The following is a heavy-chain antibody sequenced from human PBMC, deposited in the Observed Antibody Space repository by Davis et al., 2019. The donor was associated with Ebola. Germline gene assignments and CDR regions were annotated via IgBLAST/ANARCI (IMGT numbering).Heavy chain of an antibody. J-gene: IGHJ6*02. Sequence: MPSETLSLTCIVSGGSFSSGDYYWSWIRQPPEKGLEWIGYIFYSGSTNYNPSLKSRVTISVDTSKNQFSLKLSSVTAADTAVYYGALSGSYYPHGMDVWGLGTTVTVSS. CDR1: GGSFSSGDYY. CDR2: IFYSGST. CDR3: ALSGSYYPHGMDV. D-gene: IGHD1-26*01. V-gene: IGHV4-61*08.